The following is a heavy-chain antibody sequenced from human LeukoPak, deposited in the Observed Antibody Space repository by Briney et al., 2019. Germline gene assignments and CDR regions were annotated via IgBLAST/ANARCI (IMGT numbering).Heavy chain of an antibody. V-gene: IGHV4-30-2*01. J-gene: IGHJ4*02. D-gene: IGHD2-2*01. CDR1: GGSISSGGYS. Sequence: SSQTLSLTCAVSGGSISSGGYSWSWIRQPPGKGLEWIGYIYHSGSTYYNPSLKSRVTISVDRSKNQFSLKLSSVTAADTAAYYCARAVDCSSTSCPIDYWGQGTLVTVSS. CDR2: IYHSGST. CDR3: ARAVDCSSTSCPIDY.